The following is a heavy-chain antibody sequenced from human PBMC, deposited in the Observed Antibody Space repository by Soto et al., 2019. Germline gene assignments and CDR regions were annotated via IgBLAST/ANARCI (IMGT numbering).Heavy chain of an antibody. CDR1: GFTFSDYY. D-gene: IGHD2-15*01. V-gene: IGHV3-11*04. Sequence: GGSLRLSCAASGFTFSDYYMSWIRQAPGKGLEWVSYISSSGSAIYYADSVKGRFTISRDNAKNSLYLQMNSLRDEDTAVYYCARDRCYDGTCYSASDSWGQGTLVTVSS. J-gene: IGHJ5*01. CDR2: ISSSGSAI. CDR3: ARDRCYDGTCYSASDS.